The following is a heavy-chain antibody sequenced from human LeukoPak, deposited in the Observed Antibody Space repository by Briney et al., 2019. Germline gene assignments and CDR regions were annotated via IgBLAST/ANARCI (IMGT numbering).Heavy chain of an antibody. Sequence: GGSLRLSCAASGFTFSSYWMTWVRQAPGKGLEWVANIKQDGSEKYYVDSVKGRFTISRDNAKNSLYLQMNSLRAEDTAVYYCARADSAMVRDFDYWGQGTLVTVSS. CDR1: GFTFSSYW. J-gene: IGHJ4*02. CDR2: IKQDGSEK. D-gene: IGHD5-18*01. V-gene: IGHV3-7*01. CDR3: ARADSAMVRDFDY.